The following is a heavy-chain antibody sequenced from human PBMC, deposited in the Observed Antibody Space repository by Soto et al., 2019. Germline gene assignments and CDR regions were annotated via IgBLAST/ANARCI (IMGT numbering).Heavy chain of an antibody. Sequence: SETLSLTCAVYGGSLSGYYWSWIRQPPGKGLEWIGEINHSGSTNYNPSLKSRVTISVDTSKNQFSLKLSSVTAADTAVYYCASLRYDFWSGYYTNYYYYGMDVWGQGTTVTVSS. D-gene: IGHD3-3*01. J-gene: IGHJ6*02. CDR3: ASLRYDFWSGYYTNYYYYGMDV. CDR1: GGSLSGYY. V-gene: IGHV4-34*01. CDR2: INHSGST.